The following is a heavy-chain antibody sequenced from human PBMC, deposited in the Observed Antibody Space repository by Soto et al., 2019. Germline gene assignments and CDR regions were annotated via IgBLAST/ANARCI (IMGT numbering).Heavy chain of an antibody. CDR1: GFTFGDYA. CDR2: IRSKAYGGTT. D-gene: IGHD3-22*01. CDR3: TRVPPYYYDSSGYYYTLDYYYYGMDV. V-gene: IGHV3-49*03. J-gene: IGHJ6*02. Sequence: GGSLRLSCTASGFTFGDYAMSWFRQAPGKGLEWVGFIRSKAYGGTTEYAASVKGRFTISRDDSKSIAYLQMNSLKTEDTAVYYCTRVPPYYYDSSGYYYTLDYYYYGMDVWGQGTTVTVSS.